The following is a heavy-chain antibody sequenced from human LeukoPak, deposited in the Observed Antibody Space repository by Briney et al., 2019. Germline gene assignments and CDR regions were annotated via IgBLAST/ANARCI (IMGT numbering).Heavy chain of an antibody. CDR3: AKDRTGTHFDY. V-gene: IGHV3-23*01. CDR2: ISGSGGST. D-gene: IGHD1-1*01. J-gene: IGHJ4*02. CDR1: GFTFSSYD. Sequence: GGSLRLSCAASGFTFSSYDMRWVRRAPGKGVEWVSAISGSGGSTYYADSVKGRFTISRDNSKNTLYLQMNSLRADDTAVYYCAKDRTGTHFDYWGQGTLVTVSS.